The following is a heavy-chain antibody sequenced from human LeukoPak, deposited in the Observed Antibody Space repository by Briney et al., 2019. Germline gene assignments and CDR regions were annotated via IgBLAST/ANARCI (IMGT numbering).Heavy chain of an antibody. CDR1: GGSINSYY. CDR2: ISYSGST. Sequence: PSETLSLPCTVTGGSINSYYWSWIRQPPGKGLEWIGYISYSGSTNYNPSLKSRVTISLDTSKSQFFLKLSSVTAAETALYDCARGNANWGQGTLVTVSS. CDR3: ARGNAN. V-gene: IGHV4-59*01. J-gene: IGHJ4*02.